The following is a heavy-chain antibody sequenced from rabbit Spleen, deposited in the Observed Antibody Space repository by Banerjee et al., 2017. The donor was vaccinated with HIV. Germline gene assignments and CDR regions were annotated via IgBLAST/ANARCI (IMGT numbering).Heavy chain of an antibody. D-gene: IGHD4-1*01. CDR1: GVSFSSSSY. CDR2: IYPAKGST. J-gene: IGHJ3*01. V-gene: IGHV1S40*01. CDR3: ARAIVPWLGLTRLDL. Sequence: QSLEESGGDLVKPGASLTLTCTASGVSFSSSSYMCWVRQAPGKGLEWIGIIYPAKGSTDYASWVNGRFTISSDNAQSTVDLKMTSLTAADTATYFCARAIVPWLGLTRLDLWGQGTLVTVS.